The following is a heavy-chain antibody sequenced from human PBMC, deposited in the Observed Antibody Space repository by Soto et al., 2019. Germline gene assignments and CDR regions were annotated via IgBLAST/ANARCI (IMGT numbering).Heavy chain of an antibody. CDR1: GFTFSSYG. D-gene: IGHD6-13*01. CDR3: ASSGGYSSSWYWGDY. J-gene: IGHJ4*02. CDR2: ISYDGSNK. V-gene: IGHV3-30*03. Sequence: QVQLVESGGGVVQPGRSLRLSCAASGFTFSSYGMHWVRQAPGKGLEWGAGISYDGSNKYYADSVKGRFTISRDNSKNTLYMQMNSLRAEDTAVYYCASSGGYSSSWYWGDYWGQGTLVTVSS.